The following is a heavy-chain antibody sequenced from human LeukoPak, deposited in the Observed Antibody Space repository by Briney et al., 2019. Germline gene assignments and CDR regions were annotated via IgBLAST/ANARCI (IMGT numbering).Heavy chain of an antibody. CDR1: GGSISSYY. CDR2: IYYSGST. D-gene: IGHD3-9*01. CDR3: ARDLGYDILTGYYHAYGVDV. J-gene: IGHJ6*02. Sequence: SETLSLTCTVSGGSISSYYWSWIRQPPGKGLEWVGYIYYSGSTNYNPSLKSRVTISVDTSKNQFSLKLSSVTAADTAVYYCARDLGYDILTGYYHAYGVDVWGQGTTVTVSS. V-gene: IGHV4-59*01.